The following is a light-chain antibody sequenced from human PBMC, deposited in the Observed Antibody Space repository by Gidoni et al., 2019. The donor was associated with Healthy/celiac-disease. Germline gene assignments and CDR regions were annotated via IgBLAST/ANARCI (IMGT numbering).Light chain of an antibody. CDR1: QSVSSY. J-gene: IGKJ4*01. V-gene: IGKV3-15*01. CDR3: QQYNNWPLT. Sequence: EIVMTQAPATLSVSPGERATISRSASQSVSSYLAWYQQKPGQAPRPLIYGASTRATGIPASFSGSGSGTEFTLTISSLQSEDFAVYYCQQYNNWPLTFGGGTKVEIK. CDR2: GAS.